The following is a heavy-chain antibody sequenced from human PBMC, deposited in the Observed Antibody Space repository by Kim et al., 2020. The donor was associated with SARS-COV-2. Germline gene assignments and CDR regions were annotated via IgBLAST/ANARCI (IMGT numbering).Heavy chain of an antibody. CDR1: GITFSTYA. J-gene: IGHJ4*02. Sequence: GGSLRLSCAVSGITFSTYAMNWVRQAPGKGLEWVSSISSGASFRHYGDSVKGRFTVSRDNTKNLLYLQMNSLRVDDTAVYYCATQSCTSGLCPFEYWGQG. V-gene: IGHV3-21*01. D-gene: IGHD2-8*01. CDR2: ISSGASFR. CDR3: ATQSCTSGLCPFEY.